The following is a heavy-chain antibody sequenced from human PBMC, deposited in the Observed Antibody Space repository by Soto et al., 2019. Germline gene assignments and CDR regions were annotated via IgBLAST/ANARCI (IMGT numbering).Heavy chain of an antibody. CDR1: GFSLSTSGVG. CDR3: AHGAAMAYFDY. Sequence: QITLKESGPPLVKPTQTLTLTCTYSGFSLSTSGVGVGWIRQPPGKALEWLALIYWDDDKRYSPSLKSRLTITKATSKIQVDLTMTNMDPVDTATYYCAHGAAMAYFDYWGQGTLVTVSS. CDR2: IYWDDDK. J-gene: IGHJ4*02. V-gene: IGHV2-5*02. D-gene: IGHD5-18*01.